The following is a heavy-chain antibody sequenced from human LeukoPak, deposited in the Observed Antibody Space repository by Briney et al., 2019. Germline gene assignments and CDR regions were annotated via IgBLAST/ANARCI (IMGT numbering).Heavy chain of an antibody. CDR1: GFTFSGSA. CDR2: ISGSGGSA. J-gene: IGHJ4*02. CDR3: ARGGSSSWYY. V-gene: IGHV3-23*01. Sequence: GGSLRLSCVASGFTFSGSAMTWVRQAPGKGLEWVSTISGSGGSAYYADSVRGRFTISRDNSKNTLYLQMNSLRAEDTAVYYCARGGSSSWYYWGQGTLVTVSS. D-gene: IGHD6-13*01.